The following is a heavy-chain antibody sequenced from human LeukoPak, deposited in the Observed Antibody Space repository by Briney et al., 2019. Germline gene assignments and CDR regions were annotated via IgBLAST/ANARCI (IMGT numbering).Heavy chain of an antibody. J-gene: IGHJ4*02. CDR2: INPYSGGT. CDR3: ARSRSRSSTYYLGH. Sequence: EASVKVSCKASGYTFTGYYMHWVRQAPGQGLEWMGWINPYSGGTNFAQSFRGRVTMTRDTSITTAYLELSRLKFDDTAIYFCARSRSRSSTYYLGHWGQGTLVTVSS. CDR1: GYTFTGYY. V-gene: IGHV1-2*02. D-gene: IGHD2-2*01.